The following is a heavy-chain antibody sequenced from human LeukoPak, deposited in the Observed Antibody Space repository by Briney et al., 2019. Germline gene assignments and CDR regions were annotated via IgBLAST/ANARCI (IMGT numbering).Heavy chain of an antibody. CDR1: GFTFSTYA. Sequence: PGGSLRLSCAASGFTFSTYAMHWVRQAPGKGLEWVAVISYDGSSKYYADSVKGRFTISRDNSKNTLYLQMNSLRAEDTAVYYCAKDSYYDSSGYYSYWGQGTLVTVSS. CDR2: ISYDGSSK. D-gene: IGHD3-22*01. V-gene: IGHV3-30*04. J-gene: IGHJ4*02. CDR3: AKDSYYDSSGYYSY.